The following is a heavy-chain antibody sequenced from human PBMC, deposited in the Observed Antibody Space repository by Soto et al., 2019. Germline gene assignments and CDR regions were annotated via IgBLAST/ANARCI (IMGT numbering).Heavy chain of an antibody. Sequence: QVHLVQSGAEVKMPGASVKVSCKASGFTFTSYAITWVRQAPGQGLEWMGWISAYNGNTKYAQNLQGRLTMTTDSSTSTAYMELGSLTSDDTAVYFCARDFTGWPPDGVDSWGQGTLVTVSA. D-gene: IGHD3-16*01. J-gene: IGHJ4*02. CDR2: ISAYNGNT. CDR1: GFTFTSYA. V-gene: IGHV1-18*01. CDR3: ARDFTGWPPDGVDS.